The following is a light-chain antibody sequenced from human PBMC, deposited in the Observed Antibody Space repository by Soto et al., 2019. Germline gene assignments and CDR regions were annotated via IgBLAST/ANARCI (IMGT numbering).Light chain of an antibody. CDR3: QQSYSTPLT. CDR1: QSISSY. Sequence: DIQMTQSPSSLSASVGDRVTITCRASQSISSYLNWYQQKPGKAPKLLISAASSLQSGVPSRFSGSGSGTEFTLTISSLQPEDFATYYCQQSYSTPLTFGGGTKVEIK. V-gene: IGKV1-39*01. CDR2: AAS. J-gene: IGKJ4*01.